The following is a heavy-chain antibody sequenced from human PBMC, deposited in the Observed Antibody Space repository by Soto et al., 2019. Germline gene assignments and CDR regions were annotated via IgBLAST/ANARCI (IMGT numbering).Heavy chain of an antibody. D-gene: IGHD6-19*01. V-gene: IGHV1-46*01. J-gene: IGHJ4*02. Sequence: ASVKVSCKASGYTFTSYYMHWVRQAPGQGLEWMGIINPSGGSTSYAQRFQGRVTMTRDTSTSTVYMELSSLRSEDTAVYYCARDSRSSGWFGKEYYFDYWGQGTLVTVSS. CDR3: ARDSRSSGWFGKEYYFDY. CDR2: INPSGGST. CDR1: GYTFTSYY.